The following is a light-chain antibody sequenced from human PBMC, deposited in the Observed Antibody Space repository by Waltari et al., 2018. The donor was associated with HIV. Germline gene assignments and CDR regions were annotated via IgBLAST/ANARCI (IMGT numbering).Light chain of an antibody. CDR1: ISALGDSDS. Sequence: QSALTQPASVSGSPGQSITISCPVSISALGDSDSVSWYQQHPGKVPKLVIYEVSNRPSGVSDRFSGSKSGNTASLAISGLQAEDEADYYCLLKIGSNTPIFGGGTKLTVL. V-gene: IGLV2-14*01. CDR3: LLKIGSNTPI. CDR2: EVS. J-gene: IGLJ2*01.